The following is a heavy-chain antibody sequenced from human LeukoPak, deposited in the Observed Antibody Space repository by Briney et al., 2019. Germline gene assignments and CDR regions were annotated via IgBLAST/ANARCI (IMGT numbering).Heavy chain of an antibody. V-gene: IGHV4-31*03. CDR3: AREGPYDFWSGLRSAFDI. Sequence: PSETLSLTCTVSGGSISSGGYYWSWIRQRPGKGLEWIGYIYYSGSTYYNPSLKSRVTISVDTSKNQFSLKLSSVTAADTAVYYCAREGPYDFWSGLRSAFDIWGQGTMVTVSS. CDR2: IYYSGST. D-gene: IGHD3-3*01. CDR1: GGSISSGGYY. J-gene: IGHJ3*02.